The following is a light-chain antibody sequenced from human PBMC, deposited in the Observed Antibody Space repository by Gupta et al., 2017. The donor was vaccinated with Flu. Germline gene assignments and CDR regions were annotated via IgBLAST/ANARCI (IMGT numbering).Light chain of an antibody. CDR1: SSNIGAGYD. J-gene: IGLJ2*01. CDR3: QSYDSSLSQVV. V-gene: IGLV1-40*01. Sequence: QSVLTQPPSVSGAPGQRVTIPCAGSSSNIGAGYDVHWYQQLPGTAPKLLIYANTNRPSGVPDRFSGSKSGTSASLAITGLQAEDETDYYCQSYDSSLSQVVFGGGTKLTVL. CDR2: ANT.